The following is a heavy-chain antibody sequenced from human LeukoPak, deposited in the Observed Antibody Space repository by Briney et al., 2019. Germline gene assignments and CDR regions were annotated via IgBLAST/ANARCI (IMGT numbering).Heavy chain of an antibody. D-gene: IGHD2-2*01. Sequence: PGGTLRLSCAASGFIFSSHGMNWVRQAPGKGLEWVSGISGRGASKYYADSVKGRFTISRDNSKNTLYLQMNSLRAEDTAVYYCAKGVVVAPDVTPFDYWGQGTLVTVSS. J-gene: IGHJ4*02. CDR3: AKGVVVAPDVTPFDY. CDR2: ISGRGASK. CDR1: GFIFSSHG. V-gene: IGHV3-23*01.